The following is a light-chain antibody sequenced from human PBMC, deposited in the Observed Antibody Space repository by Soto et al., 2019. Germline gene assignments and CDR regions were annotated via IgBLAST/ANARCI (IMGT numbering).Light chain of an antibody. CDR1: HIISSW. V-gene: IGKV1-5*01. CDR2: DAS. J-gene: IGKJ1*01. CDR3: QHYNSYWT. Sequence: GDRVAITCRASHIISSWLAWYQQKPGKAPNLLIYDASSLESGVPSRFSGSGSGTEFTLTISSLQPDDFATYYCQHYNSYWTFGQGTKVDI.